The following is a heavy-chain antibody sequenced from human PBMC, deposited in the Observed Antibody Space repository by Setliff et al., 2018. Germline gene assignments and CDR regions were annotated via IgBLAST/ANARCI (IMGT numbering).Heavy chain of an antibody. CDR1: GFTFSSYE. J-gene: IGHJ4*02. V-gene: IGHV3-7*01. D-gene: IGHD2-2*01. Sequence: PGGSLRLSCAASGFTFSSYEMNWVRQAPGKGLEWVANIKQDGSEKYYVDSVKGRFTISRDNAKNSLYLQMNSLRAEDTAVYYCARVVPAAMYFDYWGQGTLVTVSS. CDR2: IKQDGSEK. CDR3: ARVVPAAMYFDY.